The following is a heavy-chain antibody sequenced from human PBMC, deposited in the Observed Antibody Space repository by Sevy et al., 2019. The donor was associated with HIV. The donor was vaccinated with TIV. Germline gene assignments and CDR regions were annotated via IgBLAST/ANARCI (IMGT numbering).Heavy chain of an antibody. J-gene: IGHJ5*02. CDR1: GFTFSSYX. D-gene: IGHD6-13*01. CDR3: ARATGIAAAGGNWFDP. CDR2: ISSSSSYI. Sequence: GGSLRLSCAASGFTFSSYXXXXXXQAPGKGLEWXSSISSSSSYIYYADSVKGRFTISRDNAKNSLYLQMNSLRAEDTAVYYCARATGIAAAGGNWFDPWGQGTLVTVSS. V-gene: IGHV3-21*01.